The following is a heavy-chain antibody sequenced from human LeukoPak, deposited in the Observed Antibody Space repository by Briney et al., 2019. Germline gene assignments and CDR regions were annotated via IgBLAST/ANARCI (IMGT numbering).Heavy chain of an antibody. V-gene: IGHV3-23*01. J-gene: IGHJ4*02. D-gene: IGHD3-10*01. CDR1: GFTFSSYA. CDR2: ISGSGGST. CDR3: AKALGYYGSGSYLDY. Sequence: GGSLRLSCAASGFTFSSYAMTWVRQAPGKGLEWVSAISGSGGSTYYADSVKGRFTISRDSSKSTLYLQMNSLRAEDTAIYYCAKALGYYGSGSYLDYWGQGTLVTVSS.